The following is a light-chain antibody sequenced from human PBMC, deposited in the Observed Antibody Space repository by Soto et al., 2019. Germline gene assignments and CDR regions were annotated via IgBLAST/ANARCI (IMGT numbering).Light chain of an antibody. Sequence: DIQMTQSPTSLSASVGDRVTITCRASQNIRSYLNWYQQKPGEAPKLLIYAASTLHTGAPSRFSGSGFGTDFTLTISSLQPADFATYYCQETYTPPPGATFGPGTTVDIK. V-gene: IGKV1-39*01. CDR2: AAS. CDR1: QNIRSY. J-gene: IGKJ3*01. CDR3: QETYTPPPGAT.